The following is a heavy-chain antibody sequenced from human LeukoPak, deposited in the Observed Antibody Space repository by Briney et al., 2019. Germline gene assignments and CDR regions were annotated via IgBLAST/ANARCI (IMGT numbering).Heavy chain of an antibody. Sequence: ASVKVSCKASGYTFTGYYMHWVRQAPGQGLEWMGWINPNSGGTNYAQKFQGRVTMTRDTSISTAYMELSRLRSDDTAVYYCARDHSSGWSYFDYWGQGTLVTVSS. D-gene: IGHD6-19*01. V-gene: IGHV1-2*02. CDR3: ARDHSSGWSYFDY. J-gene: IGHJ4*02. CDR1: GYTFTGYY. CDR2: INPNSGGT.